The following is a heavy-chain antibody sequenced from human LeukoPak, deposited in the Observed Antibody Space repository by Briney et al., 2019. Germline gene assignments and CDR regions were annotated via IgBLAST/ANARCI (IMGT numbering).Heavy chain of an antibody. J-gene: IGHJ4*02. V-gene: IGHV3-66*02. CDR1: GFTVSNNY. CDR2: IYSGDNT. Sequence: GGSLRLSCAASGFTVSNNYMSWVRQAPGKGLEWVSVIYSGDNTYYVESVKGRFTISRDNSKNTLFPQMNRLRAEDTAVYYCAGRRVLDASFDYWGQGTLVTVSS. D-gene: IGHD3-16*01. CDR3: AGRRVLDASFDY.